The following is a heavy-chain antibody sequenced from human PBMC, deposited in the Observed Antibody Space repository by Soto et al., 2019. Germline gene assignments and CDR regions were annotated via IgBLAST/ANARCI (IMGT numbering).Heavy chain of an antibody. CDR1: GLTLSNFE. Sequence: PGGSLRLSGAASGLTLSNFETDWVRQAPGKGLEWIAYISIGARSIHYADSVRGRLTISRDDAENSVFLQMDRLSAEDTAVYFCATRSSDYYFYWGQGALVTVSS. CDR2: ISIGARSI. J-gene: IGHJ4*02. V-gene: IGHV3-48*03. D-gene: IGHD4-17*01. CDR3: ATRSSDYYFY.